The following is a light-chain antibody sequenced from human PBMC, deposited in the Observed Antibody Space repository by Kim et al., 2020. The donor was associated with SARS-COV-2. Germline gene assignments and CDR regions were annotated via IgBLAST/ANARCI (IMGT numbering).Light chain of an antibody. CDR1: QSVLYSSSNRNF. V-gene: IGKV4-1*01. J-gene: IGKJ4*01. CDR3: QQYYSTPLT. CDR2: WAS. Sequence: ATINCKSSQSVLYSSSNRNFLAWYQQKPGQPPKLLISWASTREFGVPDRFSGSGSGTDFTLTISSLQTEDVAVYYCQQYYSTPLTFAGGTKVDIK.